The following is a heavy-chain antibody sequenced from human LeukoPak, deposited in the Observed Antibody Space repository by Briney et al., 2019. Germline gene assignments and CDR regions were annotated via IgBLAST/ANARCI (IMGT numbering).Heavy chain of an antibody. Sequence: GGSLRLSCAASGFTFDDYAMHWVPQAPGKGLEWVSGISWNSGSIGYADSVKGRFTISRDNAKNSLYLQMNSLRAEDTALYYCAKAGVLLWFGESDGFDYWGQGTLVSVSS. CDR3: AKAGVLLWFGESDGFDY. CDR1: GFTFDDYA. CDR2: ISWNSGSI. D-gene: IGHD3-10*01. V-gene: IGHV3-9*01. J-gene: IGHJ4*02.